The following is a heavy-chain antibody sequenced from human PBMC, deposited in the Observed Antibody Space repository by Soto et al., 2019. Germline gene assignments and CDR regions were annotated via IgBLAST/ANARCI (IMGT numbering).Heavy chain of an antibody. CDR3: ARILVGATPHDAFDI. V-gene: IGHV1-69*13. D-gene: IGHD1-26*01. CDR1: GGTFSSYA. CDR2: IIPIFGTA. Sequence: SVKVSCKASGGTFSSYAISWVRQAPGQGLEWMGGIIPIFGTANYAQKFQGRVTITADESTSTAYMELSSLRSEDTAVYYCARILVGATPHDAFDIWGQGTMVTVSS. J-gene: IGHJ3*02.